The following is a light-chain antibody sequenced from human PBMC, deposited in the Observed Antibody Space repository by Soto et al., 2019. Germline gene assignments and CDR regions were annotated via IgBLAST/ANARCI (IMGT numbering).Light chain of an antibody. V-gene: IGKV1-5*01. Sequence: DILLIQSPATLSASVGDRITITCRASENIFKFLAWYQQRSGSATNLLIYAASDLEKGVPSRFSGSGSGTEFTLTIDNLQPNDSATYFCQHYHTQSIPFGGGTQVDVK. J-gene: IGKJ4*01. CDR1: ENIFKF. CDR3: QHYHTQSIP. CDR2: AAS.